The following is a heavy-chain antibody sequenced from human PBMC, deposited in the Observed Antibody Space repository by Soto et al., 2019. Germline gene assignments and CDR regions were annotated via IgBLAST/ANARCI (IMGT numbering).Heavy chain of an antibody. CDR3: ARVKWLLNYYFDY. Sequence: GGSLRLSCAASGFTFSSYEMNWVRQAPGKGLEWVSYISSSGSTIYYADSAKGRFTISRDNAKNSLYLQMNSLRAEDTAVYYCARVKWLLNYYFDYWGQGTLVTVSS. CDR2: ISSSGSTI. CDR1: GFTFSSYE. D-gene: IGHD3-22*01. V-gene: IGHV3-48*03. J-gene: IGHJ4*02.